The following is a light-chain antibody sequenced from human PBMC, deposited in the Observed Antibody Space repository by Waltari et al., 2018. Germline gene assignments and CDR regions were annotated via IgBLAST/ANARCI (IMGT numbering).Light chain of an antibody. CDR1: SSDVGGYNY. Sequence: QSALTQPASVSGSPGQTITISCTATSSDVGGYNYVSWYQQHPGKAPKLMIYDVSNRPSVVSNRVSGCKTGNPSSLTSSGLQADDAADYYCSSYTSISTLLFGGGTKLTVL. J-gene: IGLJ2*01. V-gene: IGLV2-14*03. CDR2: DVS. CDR3: SSYTSISTLL.